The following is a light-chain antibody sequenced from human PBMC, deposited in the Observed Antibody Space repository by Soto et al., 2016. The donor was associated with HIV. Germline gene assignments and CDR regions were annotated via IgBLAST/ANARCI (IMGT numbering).Light chain of an antibody. CDR1: QSLLHSNGYNY. J-gene: IGKJ1*01. CDR3: MQALQTRT. CDR2: LGS. V-gene: IGKV2-28*01. Sequence: DIVMTQSPLSLPVTPGEPASISCRSNQSLLHSNGYNYLDWYLQQPGQSPQLLIYLGSNRASGVPDRFSGSGSGTDFTLKISRVEAEDVGVYYCMQALQTRTFGQGTKVEMK.